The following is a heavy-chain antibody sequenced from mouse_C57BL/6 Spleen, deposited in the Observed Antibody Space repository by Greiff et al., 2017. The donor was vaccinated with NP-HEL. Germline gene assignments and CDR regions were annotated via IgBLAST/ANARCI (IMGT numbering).Heavy chain of an antibody. Sequence: EVQLVESGGGLVQPKGSLKLSCAASGFSFNTYAMNWVRQAPGKGLEWVARIRSKSNNYATYYADSVKDRFTISRDDSESMLYLQMNNLKTEDTAMYYCVRLSHWDTGYFDVWGTGTTVTVSS. CDR3: VRLSHWDTGYFDV. CDR1: GFSFNTYA. V-gene: IGHV10-1*01. D-gene: IGHD4-1*01. J-gene: IGHJ1*03. CDR2: IRSKSNNYAT.